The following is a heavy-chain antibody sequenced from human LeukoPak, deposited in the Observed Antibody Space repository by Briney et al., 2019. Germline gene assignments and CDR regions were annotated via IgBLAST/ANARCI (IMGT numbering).Heavy chain of an antibody. V-gene: IGHV3-53*01. Sequence: PGGSLRLSCAASGFAVSGHFMSWVRQAPGKGLECVSLIYTGGATYYADSVKGRFTMSRDTSKNTLYLLLNSLRAEDTAVYYCARPQAVTGPFDYWGLGTLVTVSS. CDR1: GFAVSGHF. J-gene: IGHJ4*02. D-gene: IGHD6-19*01. CDR2: IYTGGAT. CDR3: ARPQAVTGPFDY.